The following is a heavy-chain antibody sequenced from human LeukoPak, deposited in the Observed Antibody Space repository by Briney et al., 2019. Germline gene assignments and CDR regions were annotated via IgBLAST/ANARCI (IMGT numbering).Heavy chain of an antibody. CDR3: ARVGAPDF. D-gene: IGHD1-26*01. CDR2: VNHMGST. Sequence: SETLSLTCAAPGGSFIDYYWTWVRQPPGKLLEWIGEVNHMGSTNYNPSLESRVTMSGDTSKNQFSLKLRSVTAADTAVYYCARVGAPDFWGQGTLVTVSS. J-gene: IGHJ4*02. V-gene: IGHV4-34*01. CDR1: GGSFIDYY.